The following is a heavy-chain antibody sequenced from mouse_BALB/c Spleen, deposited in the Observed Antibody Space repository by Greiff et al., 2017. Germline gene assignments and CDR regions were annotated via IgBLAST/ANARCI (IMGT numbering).Heavy chain of an antibody. CDR3: ARDGDYYGSGAMDY. Sequence: EVQRVESGGGLVQPGGSLRLSCATSGFTFTDYYMSWVRQPPGKALEWLGFIRNKANGYTTEYSASVKGRFTISRDNSQSILYLQMNTLRAEDSATYYCARDGDYYGSGAMDYWGQGTSVTVSS. J-gene: IGHJ4*01. CDR1: GFTFTDYY. V-gene: IGHV7-3*02. CDR2: IRNKANGYTT. D-gene: IGHD1-1*01.